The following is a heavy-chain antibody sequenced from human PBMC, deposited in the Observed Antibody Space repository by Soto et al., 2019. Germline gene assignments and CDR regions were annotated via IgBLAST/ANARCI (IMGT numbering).Heavy chain of an antibody. CDR3: ARDLDGSGSYYTDY. J-gene: IGHJ4*02. CDR1: GYIFITYG. Sequence: ASVKVSCKASGYIFITYGISWVRQAPGQGLEWMGRISAYNGNTKDAQSLQGRVTMTTDTSTNTAYMELRSLRSDDTAVYYCARDLDGSGSYYTDYWGPGTLVTVSS. D-gene: IGHD3-10*01. V-gene: IGHV1-18*01. CDR2: ISAYNGNT.